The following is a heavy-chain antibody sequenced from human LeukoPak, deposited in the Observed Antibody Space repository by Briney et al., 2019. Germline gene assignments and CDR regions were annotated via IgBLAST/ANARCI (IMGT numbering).Heavy chain of an antibody. CDR1: GSTCDDYA. CDR3: QKTAYEFGFDY. CDR2: ISWNSGSI. J-gene: IGHJ4*02. D-gene: IGHD3-10*01. Sequence: GGSLRYACAATGSTCDDYAMHCARQALGKGQEWVSGISWNSGSIGYADSVKGRFTISRDNAKNSLYLQMNSLRAEDMVFFFRQKTAYEFGFDYWGQGTLVTVSS. V-gene: IGHV3-9*03.